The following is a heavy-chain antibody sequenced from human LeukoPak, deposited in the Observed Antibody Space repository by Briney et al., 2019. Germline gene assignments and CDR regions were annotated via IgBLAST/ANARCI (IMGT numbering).Heavy chain of an antibody. V-gene: IGHV3-33*08. CDR3: ARESSGSYSGDY. CDR1: GFTFSSYA. D-gene: IGHD1-26*01. CDR2: IWYDGSNK. Sequence: GGSLRLSCAASGFTFSSYAMSWVRQAPGKGLEWVAVIWYDGSNKYYADSVKGRFTISRDNSKNTLYLQMNSLRAEDTAVYYCARESSGSYSGDYWGQGTLVTVSS. J-gene: IGHJ4*02.